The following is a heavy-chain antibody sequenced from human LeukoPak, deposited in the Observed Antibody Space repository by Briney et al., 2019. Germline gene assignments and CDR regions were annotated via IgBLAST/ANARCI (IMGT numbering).Heavy chain of an antibody. J-gene: IGHJ6*03. CDR3: ASGNDYPYYYYYMDV. CDR2: INHSGGT. CDR1: GGSFSGYY. Sequence: PSETLSLTCPVYGGSFSGYYWSWIRQPPGKGLEWIGEINHSGGTNYNPSLKSRVTISVDTSKNQFSLKLSSVTAADTAVYYCASGNDYPYYYYYMDVRGKGTTVTVSS. V-gene: IGHV4-34*01. D-gene: IGHD4-11*01.